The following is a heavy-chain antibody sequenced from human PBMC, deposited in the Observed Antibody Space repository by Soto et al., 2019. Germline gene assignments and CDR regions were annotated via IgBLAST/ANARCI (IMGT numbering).Heavy chain of an antibody. Sequence: GGSLRLSCAASGFTFSSCAMSWVRQAPGKGLEWVSAISGSGGSTYYADSVKGRFTISRDNSKNTLYLQMNSLRAEDTAVYYCAKGGRGYCSSTSCPAPDYWGQGTLVTVSS. J-gene: IGHJ4*02. CDR3: AKGGRGYCSSTSCPAPDY. CDR1: GFTFSSCA. CDR2: ISGSGGST. D-gene: IGHD2-2*01. V-gene: IGHV3-23*01.